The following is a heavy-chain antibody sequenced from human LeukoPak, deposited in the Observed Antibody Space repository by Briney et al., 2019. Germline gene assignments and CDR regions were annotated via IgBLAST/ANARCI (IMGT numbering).Heavy chain of an antibody. CDR2: IWYDGSNK. J-gene: IGHJ6*04. CDR3: ARVIYGSGYYGMDV. V-gene: IGHV3-33*01. D-gene: IGHD3-10*01. Sequence: PGRSLRLSCAASGFTFSSYGMHWVRQAPGKGLEWLAVIWYDGSNKYYADSVKGRFTISRDNSKNTLYLQMNSLRAEDTAVYYCARVIYGSGYYGMDVWGKGTTVTVSS. CDR1: GFTFSSYG.